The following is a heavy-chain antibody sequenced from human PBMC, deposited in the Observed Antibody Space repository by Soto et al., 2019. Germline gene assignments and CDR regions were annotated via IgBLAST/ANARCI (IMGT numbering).Heavy chain of an antibody. D-gene: IGHD3-10*01. J-gene: IGHJ4*02. CDR2: ISYDGSNK. CDR3: AKVRVRGVIIASRTYFDY. Sequence: QVQLVESGGGVVQPGRSLRLSCAASGFTFSSYGMHWVRQAPGKGLEWVAVISYDGSNKYYADSVKGRFTISRDNSKNTLYLQMNSLRAEDTAVYYCAKVRVRGVIIASRTYFDYWGQGTLVTVSS. CDR1: GFTFSSYG. V-gene: IGHV3-30*18.